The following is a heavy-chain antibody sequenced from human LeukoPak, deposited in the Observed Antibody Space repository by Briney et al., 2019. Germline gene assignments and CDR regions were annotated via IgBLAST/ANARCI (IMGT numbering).Heavy chain of an antibody. CDR1: GFSFSSYS. J-gene: IGHJ3*02. CDR3: AKDCSFCPGRKAFDI. CDR2: ISSDSSDI. Sequence: GGSLRLSCAASGFSFSSYSMNWVRQAPGKGLEWVSSISSDSSDIFHTDSLKGRFTISRDNSKNMLYLQMNSLRAEDTAVYYCAKDCSFCPGRKAFDIWGQGTMVTVSS. V-gene: IGHV3-21*01. D-gene: IGHD1-14*01.